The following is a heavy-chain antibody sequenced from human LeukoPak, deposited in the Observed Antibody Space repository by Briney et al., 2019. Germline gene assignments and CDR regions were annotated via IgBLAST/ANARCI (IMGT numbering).Heavy chain of an antibody. CDR1: GYSISSGYY. J-gene: IGHJ6*03. Sequence: SETLSLTCAVSGYSISSGYYWGWIRQPPGKGLEWIGSIYHSGSTYYNPSLKSRVTISVDTSKNQFSLKLSSVTAADTAVYYCARQIAARQYYYYYYMDVWGKGTTVTVSS. D-gene: IGHD6-6*01. V-gene: IGHV4-38-2*01. CDR3: ARQIAARQYYYYYYMDV. CDR2: IYHSGST.